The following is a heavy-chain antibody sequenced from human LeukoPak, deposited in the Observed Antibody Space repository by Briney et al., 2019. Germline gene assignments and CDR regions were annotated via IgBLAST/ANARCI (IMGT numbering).Heavy chain of an antibody. CDR1: GFTFSDYY. J-gene: IGHJ4*02. Sequence: GGSLRLSCAASGFTFSDYYMSWIRQAPGKGLEWVAVISYDGSNKYYADSVKGRFTISRDNSKNTLYLQMNSLRAEDTAVYYCAKVFGELLKDYWGQGTLVTVSS. V-gene: IGHV3-30*18. CDR2: ISYDGSNK. D-gene: IGHD3-10*01. CDR3: AKVFGELLKDY.